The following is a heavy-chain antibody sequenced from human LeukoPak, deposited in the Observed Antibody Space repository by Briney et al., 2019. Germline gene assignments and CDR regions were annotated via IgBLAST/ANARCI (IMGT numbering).Heavy chain of an antibody. D-gene: IGHD3-10*01. Sequence: GGSLRLSCAASGFTFSSYGMHWVRQAPGKVLEWVAFIRYDGSNKYYADSVKGRFTISRDNSKNMLYLQMNSLRAEDTAVYYCAKVRITMVRGVRYYYYMDVWGKGTTVTISS. CDR1: GFTFSSYG. CDR2: IRYDGSNK. V-gene: IGHV3-30*02. J-gene: IGHJ6*03. CDR3: AKVRITMVRGVRYYYYMDV.